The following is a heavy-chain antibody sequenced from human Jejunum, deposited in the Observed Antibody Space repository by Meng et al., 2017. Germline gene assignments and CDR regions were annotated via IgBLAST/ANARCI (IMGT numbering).Heavy chain of an antibody. D-gene: IGHD5-18*01. CDR3: ARDMYSYGYYDY. V-gene: IGHV7-4-1*02. CDR1: GYTFTNYD. CDR2: INTNTGKP. Sequence: QVQLVQSGSELKRPGASVQVSCKSSGYTFTNYDINWVRQAPGQGLQWMGRINTNTGKPTYAQDFTGRFVFSLDTSVTTAYLEISSLEAEDTATYYCARDMYSYGYYDYWGQGTLVTVSS. J-gene: IGHJ4*02.